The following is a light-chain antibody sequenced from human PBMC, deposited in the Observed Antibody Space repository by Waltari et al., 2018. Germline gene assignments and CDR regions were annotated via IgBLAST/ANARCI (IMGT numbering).Light chain of an antibody. CDR2: RNN. Sequence: QSVLTQPPSASGTPGQRVPISCSGSSSTTGSTYVYWYQQLPGTAPKLLIFRNNQRPSGVPDRFSGSKSGTSASLAISGLRSEDEADYYCAAWDDSLSAWVFGGGTKLTVL. J-gene: IGLJ3*02. V-gene: IGLV1-47*01. CDR3: AAWDDSLSAWV. CDR1: SSTTGSTY.